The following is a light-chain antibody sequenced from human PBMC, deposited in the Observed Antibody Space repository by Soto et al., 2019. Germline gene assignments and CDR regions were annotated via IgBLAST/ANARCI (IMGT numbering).Light chain of an antibody. CDR3: QQFDGY. J-gene: IGKJ2*01. V-gene: IGKV1-5*01. Sequence: DIQMTQSPSTVSASVGDRVTITCRASQSINTWLAWYQQKPGKAPRVLIYDASSLQSGVPSRFSGSGSGTEFTLTISSLDPDDFATYYCQQFDGYFGQGTKLEIK. CDR2: DAS. CDR1: QSINTW.